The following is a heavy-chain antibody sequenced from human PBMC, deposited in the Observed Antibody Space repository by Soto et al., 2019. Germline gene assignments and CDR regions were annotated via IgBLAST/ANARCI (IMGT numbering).Heavy chain of an antibody. CDR1: GYTFNSHA. D-gene: IGHD3-10*01. Sequence: ASVKVSCKASGYTFNSHAIHWVRQAPGQRPEWLGWINAGNGNTYYSEKFEGRVTFTRDTAATTVNMELTSLTSEDTAIYYCGRDQSGIGYYRWTIDQWGQGTLVTVSS. J-gene: IGHJ4*02. V-gene: IGHV1-3*01. CDR3: GRDQSGIGYYRWTIDQ. CDR2: INAGNGNT.